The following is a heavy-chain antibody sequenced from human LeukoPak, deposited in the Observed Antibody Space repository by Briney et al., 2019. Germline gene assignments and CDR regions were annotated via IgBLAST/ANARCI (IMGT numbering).Heavy chain of an antibody. J-gene: IGHJ6*03. CDR1: GGSISSYY. D-gene: IGHD5-18*01. V-gene: IGHV4-59*01. CDR2: IYYSGST. CDR3: ARDVGYSYDFDYYYMDV. Sequence: SETLSLTCTVSGGSISSYYWSWIRQPPGKGLEWIGYIYYSGSTNYNPSLKSRVTISVDTSKNQFSLKLSSVTAADTAVYYCARDVGYSYDFDYYYMDVWGKGTTVTVSS.